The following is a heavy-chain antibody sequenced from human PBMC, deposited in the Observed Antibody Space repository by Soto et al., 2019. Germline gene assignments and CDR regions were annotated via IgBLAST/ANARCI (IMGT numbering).Heavy chain of an antibody. CDR3: AKEGWEYYYGMDV. CDR2: ISYDGSNK. Sequence: PGGSLRLSCAASGFTFSSYGMHWVRQAPGKGLEWVAVISYDGSNKYYADSVKGRFTISRDNSKNTLYLQMNSLRAEDTAVYYCAKEGWEYYYGMDVWGQGTTVTVSS. D-gene: IGHD1-26*01. CDR1: GFTFSSYG. J-gene: IGHJ6*02. V-gene: IGHV3-30*18.